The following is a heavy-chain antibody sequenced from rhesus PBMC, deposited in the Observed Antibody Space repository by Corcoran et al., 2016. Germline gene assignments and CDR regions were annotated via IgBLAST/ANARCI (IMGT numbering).Heavy chain of an antibody. J-gene: IGHJ3*01. CDR1: VYSISSDYG. CDR3: ARDDINYRAFDF. V-gene: IGHV4-127*01. D-gene: IGHD4-23*01. CDR2: IGGSRGNT. Sequence: QVQLQESGPGLVKPSETLSLTCAVSVYSISSDYGWSWIRQPPGKGLEWIGCIGGSRGNTNYNPSLKSRGTISKDTSKNQFSRRLSSVTAADTAVYYCARDDINYRAFDFWGQGLRVTVSS.